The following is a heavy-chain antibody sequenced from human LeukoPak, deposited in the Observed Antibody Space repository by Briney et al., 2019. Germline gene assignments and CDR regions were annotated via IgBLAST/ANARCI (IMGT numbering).Heavy chain of an antibody. D-gene: IGHD4-4*01. V-gene: IGHV3-23*01. CDR2: VSGSGGST. J-gene: IGHJ4*02. Sequence: GGSLRLSCAASGFTFRSYAMSWVRQAPGKGLEWVSGVSGSGGSTYYVDSVKGRFTISRDNSKNTLYLQMNSLRAEDTAVYYCAKGRREGGNAHYSADYWGQGTLVTVSS. CDR3: AKGRREGGNAHYSADY. CDR1: GFTFRSYA.